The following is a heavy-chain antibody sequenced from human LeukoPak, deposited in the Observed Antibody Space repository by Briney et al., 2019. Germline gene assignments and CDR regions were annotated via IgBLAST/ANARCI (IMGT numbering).Heavy chain of an antibody. CDR1: GYTFTGYY. D-gene: IGHD3-10*01. J-gene: IGHJ3*02. CDR2: INANSGGT. Sequence: SVKVSCKASGYTFTGYYMHWVRQAPGQGLEWMGWINANSGGTNYAQKFQGRVTMTRDTSISTAYMELSRLTSDDTAVYYCARDGSGSPYDAFDIWGQGTMVTVSS. CDR3: ARDGSGSPYDAFDI. V-gene: IGHV1-2*02.